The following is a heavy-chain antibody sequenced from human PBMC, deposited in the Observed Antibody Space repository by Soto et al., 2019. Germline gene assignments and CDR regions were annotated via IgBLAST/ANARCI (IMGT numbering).Heavy chain of an antibody. D-gene: IGHD2-8*01. V-gene: IGHV3-30*18. CDR3: GKALSRHDYFTTDGYDYLDS. CDR2: ISYDGSFK. Sequence: VQLVESGGGVVQPGRSLRLSCAASGFSFSTYGIHWVRQAPGKGLEWVAVISYDGSFKFYADSVKGRFTISRDNSMNTLFLQMSSLKAEDTAVYYCGKALSRHDYFTTDGYDYLDSWGQGDLVTVSS. CDR1: GFSFSTYG. J-gene: IGHJ4*02.